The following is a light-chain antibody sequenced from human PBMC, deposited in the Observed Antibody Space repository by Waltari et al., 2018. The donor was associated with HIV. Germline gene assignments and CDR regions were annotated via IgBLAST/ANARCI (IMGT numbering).Light chain of an antibody. CDR3: QSADTTGSLYV. J-gene: IGLJ1*01. CDR1: ALPKQY. V-gene: IGLV3-25*03. Sequence: SYDLTQPPSVSVSPGQTARNTCSGNALPKQYAYWYQQKSGQAPVLLIYKDTERPSGIPERFSGSSSGTTVTLTISGVQAEDEADYYCQSADTTGSLYVFGTGTKVTV. CDR2: KDT.